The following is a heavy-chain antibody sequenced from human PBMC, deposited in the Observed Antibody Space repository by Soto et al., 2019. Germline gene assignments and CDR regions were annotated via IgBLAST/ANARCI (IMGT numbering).Heavy chain of an antibody. CDR1: RFTFSSYW. V-gene: IGHV3-74*01. J-gene: IGHJ6*02. CDR3: ARAFSSWYVYGMDV. CDR2: INSDGSST. Sequence: EVQLVESGGGLVQPGGSLRLSCAASRFTFSSYWMHWVRQAPGKGLVWVSRINSDGSSTSYADSVKGRFTISRDNAKNTLYLQMNSLRAEDTAVYYCARAFSSWYVYGMDVWGQGTTVTVSS. D-gene: IGHD6-13*01.